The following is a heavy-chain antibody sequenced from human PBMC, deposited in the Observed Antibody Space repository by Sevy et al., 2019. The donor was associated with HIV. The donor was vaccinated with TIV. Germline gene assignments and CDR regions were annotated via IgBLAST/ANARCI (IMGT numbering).Heavy chain of an antibody. V-gene: IGHV3-7*01. CDR2: IKEDGSET. Sequence: GGSLRLSCVASGFTFSRYWMSWVRQAPGKGLEWVANIKEDGSETYYVDSVKGRFTISRDNAQNSLYLQMNSLRAEDTAVYYCARYLYDSSAFDSWGQGTLVTVSS. D-gene: IGHD3-22*01. J-gene: IGHJ4*02. CDR3: ARYLYDSSAFDS. CDR1: GFTFSRYW.